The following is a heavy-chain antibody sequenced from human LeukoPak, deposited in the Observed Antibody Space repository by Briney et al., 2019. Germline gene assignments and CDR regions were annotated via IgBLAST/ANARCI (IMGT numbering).Heavy chain of an antibody. D-gene: IGHD5-24*01. CDR3: AKDLMEMATISGFDY. CDR1: GFTFSSYG. J-gene: IGHJ4*02. CDR2: IWYDGSNK. Sequence: PGGSLRLSCAASGFTFSSYGMHWVRHAPGKGLEWVADIWYDGSNKYYADSVKGRFTISRDNSKNTLYLQMNSLRAEDTAVYYCAKDLMEMATISGFDYWGQGTLVTVSS. V-gene: IGHV3-33*06.